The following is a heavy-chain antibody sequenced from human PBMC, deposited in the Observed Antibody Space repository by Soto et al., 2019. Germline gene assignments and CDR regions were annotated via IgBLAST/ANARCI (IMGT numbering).Heavy chain of an antibody. CDR2: IYYSGST. D-gene: IGHD3-10*01. Sequence: PSETLSLTCTVSGSSINSYFWSWIRQPPGKGLEWIGYIYYSGSTNYNPSLKSRVTMSVDTSKNRFSLKLTSVTAADTGMYYCARAYYGSGNYYRALDSCGQGAPVTVS. CDR3: ARAYYGSGNYYRALDS. CDR1: GSSINSYF. V-gene: IGHV4-59*01. J-gene: IGHJ4*02.